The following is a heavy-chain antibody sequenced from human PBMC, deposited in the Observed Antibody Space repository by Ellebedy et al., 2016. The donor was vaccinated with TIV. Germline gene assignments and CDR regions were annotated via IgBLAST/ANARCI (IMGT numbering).Heavy chain of an antibody. Sequence: PGGSLRLSCAASGFSVSSNYVSWVRQAPGKGLEWVSYIYTGDSTYHADSVKGRLTISRDNSKNTVSLQMNSLRVEDTAVYYCARVRSSAFEIWGQGTMVTVSS. J-gene: IGHJ3*02. CDR1: GFSVSSNY. CDR3: ARVRSSAFEI. CDR2: IYTGDST. V-gene: IGHV3-53*01.